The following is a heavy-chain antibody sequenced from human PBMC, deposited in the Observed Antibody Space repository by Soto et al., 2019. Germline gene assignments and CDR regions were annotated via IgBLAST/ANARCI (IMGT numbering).Heavy chain of an antibody. D-gene: IGHD6-6*01. CDR3: AGSSSSGTFDY. CDR2: ISAYNGNT. V-gene: IGHV1-18*01. Sequence: GASVKVSCKASGYTFTSYGISWVRQAPGQGLEWTGWISAYNGNTNYAQKLQGRVTMTTDTSTSTAYMELRSLRSDDTAVYYCAGSSSSGTFDYWGQGTLVTVSS. J-gene: IGHJ4*02. CDR1: GYTFTSYG.